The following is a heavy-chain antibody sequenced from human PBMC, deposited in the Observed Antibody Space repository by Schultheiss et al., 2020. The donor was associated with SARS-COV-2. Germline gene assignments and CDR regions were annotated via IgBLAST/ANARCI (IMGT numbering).Heavy chain of an antibody. CDR3: ARGFSHCSSTSCYPSDAFDI. J-gene: IGHJ3*02. Sequence: GESLKISCAASGFTFSSYAMHWVRQAPGKGLEYVSAISSNGGSTYYANSVKGRFTISRDNSKNTLYLQMGSLRAEDMAVYYCARGFSHCSSTSCYPSDAFDIWGQGTMVTVSS. CDR2: ISSNGGST. D-gene: IGHD2-2*01. CDR1: GFTFSSYA. V-gene: IGHV3-64*01.